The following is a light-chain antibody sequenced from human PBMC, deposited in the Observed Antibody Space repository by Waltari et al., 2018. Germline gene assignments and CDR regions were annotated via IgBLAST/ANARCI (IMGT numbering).Light chain of an antibody. Sequence: QSALTQPTSVSGSPGQSITISCTGASRYLGHYDYVPCYQQPPGKAPKLMIYDVSKRPSGVSIRFSGSKSGNTASLTISGLQAEDEADYYCSSYTFSSTWVFGGGTKLTVL. CDR1: SRYLGHYDY. CDR2: DVS. V-gene: IGLV2-14*01. CDR3: SSYTFSSTWV. J-gene: IGLJ3*02.